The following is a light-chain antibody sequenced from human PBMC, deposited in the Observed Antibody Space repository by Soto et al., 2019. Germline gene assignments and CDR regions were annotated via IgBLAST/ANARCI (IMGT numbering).Light chain of an antibody. J-gene: IGLJ2*01. V-gene: IGLV1-44*01. CDR1: SSNIGINP. Sequence: QSVLTQPPSASGTPGQRVTISCSGSSSNIGINPVNWYQQLPGTAPRLLIYSSNQRPSGVPDRLSGSKSGTSASLAISGLQSEDEADYFYAAWDDSLNGVVFGGGTKVTVL. CDR3: AAWDDSLNGVV. CDR2: SSN.